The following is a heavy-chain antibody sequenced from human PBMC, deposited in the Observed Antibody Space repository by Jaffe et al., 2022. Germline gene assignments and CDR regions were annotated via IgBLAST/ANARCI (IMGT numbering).Heavy chain of an antibody. J-gene: IGHJ4*02. CDR1: GYTFTSYA. CDR2: INAGNGNT. CDR3: AREGYYDFWSGYGMGADY. V-gene: IGHV1-3*01. D-gene: IGHD3-3*01. Sequence: QVQLVQSGAEVKKPGASVKVSCKASGYTFTSYAMHWVRQAPGQRLEWMGWINAGNGNTKYSQKFQGRVTITRDTSASTAYMELSSLRSEDTAVYYCAREGYYDFWSGYGMGADYWGQGTLVTVSS.